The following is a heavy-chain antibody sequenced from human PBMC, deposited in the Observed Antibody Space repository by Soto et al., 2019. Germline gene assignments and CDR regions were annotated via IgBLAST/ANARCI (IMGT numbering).Heavy chain of an antibody. Sequence: ASVKVSCKASGYTFTSDGISWVRQAPGQGLEWMGWISGYNGNTNYAQKLQGRVTMTTDTSTSTAYMELRSLRPDDTAVYYCAREREGLYYGSGLPPGYWGQGTLVTVSS. J-gene: IGHJ4*02. V-gene: IGHV1-18*01. CDR1: GYTFTSDG. D-gene: IGHD3-10*01. CDR2: ISGYNGNT. CDR3: AREREGLYYGSGLPPGY.